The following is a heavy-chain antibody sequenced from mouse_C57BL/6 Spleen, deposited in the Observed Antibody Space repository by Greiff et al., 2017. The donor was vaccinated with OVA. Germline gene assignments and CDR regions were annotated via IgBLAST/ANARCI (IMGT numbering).Heavy chain of an antibody. J-gene: IGHJ1*03. D-gene: IGHD2-4*01. V-gene: IGHV1-62-2*01. Sequence: QVQLQQSGAELVKPGASVKLSCKASGYTFTEYTIHWVKQRSGQGLEWIGWFYPGSGSIKYNEKFKDKATLTADKSSSTVYMELSRLTSEDSAVYVCARHEGGSYYDYDGGYFDVWGTGTTVTVSS. CDR2: FYPGSGSI. CDR3: ARHEGGSYYDYDGGYFDV. CDR1: GYTFTEYT.